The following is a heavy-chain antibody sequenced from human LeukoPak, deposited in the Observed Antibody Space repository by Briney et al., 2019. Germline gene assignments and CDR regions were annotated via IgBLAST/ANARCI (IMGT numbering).Heavy chain of an antibody. CDR1: GGSISSYY. CDR2: IYYSGST. Sequence: SETLSLTCTGSGGSISSYYWSWIRQPPGKELEWIGYIYYSGSTNYNPSLKSRVTISVDTSKNQFSLKLSSVTAADTAVYYCASGSSSFYYYYGMDVWGQGTTVTVSS. D-gene: IGHD6-6*01. CDR3: ASGSSSFYYYYGMDV. V-gene: IGHV4-59*01. J-gene: IGHJ6*02.